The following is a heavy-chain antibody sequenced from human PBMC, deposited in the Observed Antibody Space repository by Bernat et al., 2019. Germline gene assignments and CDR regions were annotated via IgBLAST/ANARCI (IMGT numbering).Heavy chain of an antibody. CDR3: AKKAPDCSSTSCYNYCYYMDV. J-gene: IGHJ6*03. V-gene: IGHV3-30*18. Sequence: QVQLVESGGGVVQPGRSLRLSCAASGFTFSSYGMHWVRQAPGKGLEWVAVISYDGSNKYYADSVKGRFTISRDNSKNTLYLQMNSLRAEDTAVYYCAKKAPDCSSTSCYNYCYYMDVWGKGTTVTVSS. CDR1: GFTFSSYG. CDR2: ISYDGSNK. D-gene: IGHD2-2*01.